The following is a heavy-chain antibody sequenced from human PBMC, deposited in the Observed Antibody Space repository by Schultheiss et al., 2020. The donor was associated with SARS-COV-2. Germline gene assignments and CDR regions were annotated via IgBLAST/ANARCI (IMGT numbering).Heavy chain of an antibody. CDR2: IKSKIDGETT. J-gene: IGHJ4*02. D-gene: IGHD3-22*01. V-gene: IGHV3-15*01. Sequence: SCAASGFTFSSRSMAWVRQAPGKGLEYVGRIKSKIDGETTDYAAPVKGRFTISRDDSKNTLYLQMNSLKTEDTAVYYCTTVSYYYDSSGYGYDYWGQGTLVTVSS. CDR1: GFTFSSRS. CDR3: TTVSYYYDSSGYGYDY.